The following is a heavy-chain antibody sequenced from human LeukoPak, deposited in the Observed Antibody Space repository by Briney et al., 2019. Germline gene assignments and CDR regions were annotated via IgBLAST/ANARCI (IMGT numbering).Heavy chain of an antibody. Sequence: GGSLRLSCAASGFTFSNFGMSWVRQAPGKGLEWVSAITGSGGTTYYAGSVKGRFTISRDNSKNTVYLQMNSLRAEDTAVYYCARERGSVTLFDYWGQGTLVTVSS. CDR3: ARERGSVTLFDY. J-gene: IGHJ4*02. CDR2: ITGSGGTT. D-gene: IGHD2-15*01. V-gene: IGHV3-23*01. CDR1: GFTFSNFG.